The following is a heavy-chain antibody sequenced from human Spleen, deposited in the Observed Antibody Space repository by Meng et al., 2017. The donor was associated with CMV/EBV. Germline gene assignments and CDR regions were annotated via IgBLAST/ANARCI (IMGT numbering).Heavy chain of an antibody. Sequence: SETLSLTCTVSGDSISSYYWTWIRQPAGKGLEWIGRIYISGSTNNPSLKSRVTMSVDTSKNQFSLKLSSVTAADTAVYYCARAQPRDGYTLDPWGQGTLVTVSS. D-gene: IGHD5-24*01. CDR2: IYISGST. CDR3: ARAQPRDGYTLDP. CDR1: GDSISSYY. V-gene: IGHV4-4*07. J-gene: IGHJ5*02.